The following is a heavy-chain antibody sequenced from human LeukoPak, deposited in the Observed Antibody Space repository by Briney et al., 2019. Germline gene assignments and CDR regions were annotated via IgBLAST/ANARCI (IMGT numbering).Heavy chain of an antibody. Sequence: LSETLSLTCTVSGGSIISSTYYWGWIRQPPGKGLEWIGSIFYSGSTDYNPSLKSRVTISVDTSKNQISLKVTSVTAADTAIYYCSRLYSGTRPPDYWGQGTLVTVSS. CDR3: SRLYSGTRPPDY. D-gene: IGHD2-15*01. CDR2: IFYSGST. J-gene: IGHJ4*02. CDR1: GGSIISSTYY. V-gene: IGHV4-39*01.